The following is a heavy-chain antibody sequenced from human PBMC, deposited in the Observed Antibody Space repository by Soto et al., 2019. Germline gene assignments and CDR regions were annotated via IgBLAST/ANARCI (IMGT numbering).Heavy chain of an antibody. CDR2: IIPIFGTA. CDR1: GGTLSSYA. Sequence: SVKVSCKASGGTLSSYAISWVRQAPGQGLEWMGGIIPIFGTANYAQKFQGRVTITADESTSTAYMELSSLRSEDTAVYYCARGGYSSSSVDDYYYGMDVRAQGTTVTVSS. CDR3: ARGGYSSSSVDDYYYGMDV. V-gene: IGHV1-69*13. D-gene: IGHD6-6*01. J-gene: IGHJ6*02.